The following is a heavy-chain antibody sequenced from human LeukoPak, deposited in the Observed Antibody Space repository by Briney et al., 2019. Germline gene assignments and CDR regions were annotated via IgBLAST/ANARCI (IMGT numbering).Heavy chain of an antibody. J-gene: IGHJ4*02. V-gene: IGHV4-39*07. D-gene: IGHD3-10*01. CDR3: ARVPRVRGQWFGESPTRYFDY. CDR2: IYYSGST. CDR1: GGSISSSSYY. Sequence: PSETLSLTCTVSGGSISSSSYYWGWIRQPPGKGLEWIGSIYYSGSTYYNPSLKSRVTISVDTSKNQFSLKLSSVTAADTAVYYCARVPRVRGQWFGESPTRYFDYWGQGTLVTVSS.